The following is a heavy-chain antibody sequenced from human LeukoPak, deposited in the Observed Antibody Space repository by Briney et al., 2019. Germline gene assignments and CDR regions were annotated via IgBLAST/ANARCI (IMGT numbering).Heavy chain of an antibody. D-gene: IGHD5-24*01. CDR3: AREDGYNPPYYYGMDV. CDR1: GGSISSYY. V-gene: IGHV4-59*01. CDR2: IYYSGST. J-gene: IGHJ6*02. Sequence: PETLSLTCTVSGGSISSYYWSWIRQPPGKGLEWIGYIYYSGSTNYNPSLKSRVTISVDTSKNQFSLKLSSVTAADTAVYYCAREDGYNPPYYYGMDVWGQGTTVTVSS.